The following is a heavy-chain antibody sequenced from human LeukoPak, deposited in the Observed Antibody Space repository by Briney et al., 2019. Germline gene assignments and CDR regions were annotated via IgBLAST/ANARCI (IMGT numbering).Heavy chain of an antibody. CDR3: ARVSLRGWEVYYYGSGSYDYYYGMDV. CDR1: GGTFSSYA. J-gene: IGHJ6*04. D-gene: IGHD3-10*01. CDR2: IIPIFGTA. V-gene: IGHV1-69*01. Sequence: SVKVSCKASGGTFSSYAISWVRQAPGQELEWMGGIIPIFGTANYAQKFQGRVTITADESTSTAYMELSSLRSEDTAVYYCARVSLRGWEVYYYGSGSYDYYYGMDVWGKGTTVTVSS.